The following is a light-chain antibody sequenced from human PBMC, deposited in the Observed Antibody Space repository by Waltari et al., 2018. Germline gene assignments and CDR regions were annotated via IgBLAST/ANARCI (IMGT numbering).Light chain of an antibody. CDR3: QQHNSHPWT. CDR2: AAS. Sequence: DIQMTQSPSSLSASVGDTVTITCRASQGISSYLAWYQQKPGKAPKRLIYAASTLQSGVPARFRGSGSGTDCTLTISSLQTEDFATYYCQQHNSHPWTFGQGTKVEIK. CDR1: QGISSY. J-gene: IGKJ1*01. V-gene: IGKV1-16*01.